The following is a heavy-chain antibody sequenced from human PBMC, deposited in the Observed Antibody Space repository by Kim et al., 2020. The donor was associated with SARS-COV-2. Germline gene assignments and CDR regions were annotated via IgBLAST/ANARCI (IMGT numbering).Heavy chain of an antibody. CDR2: IKQDGSEK. V-gene: IGHV3-7*01. J-gene: IGHJ4*02. D-gene: IGHD3-22*01. Sequence: GGSLRLSCAASGFTFSSYWMSWVRQAPGKGLEWVANIKQDGSEKYYVDSVKGRFTISRDNAKNSLYLQMNSLRAEDTAVYYCARDGDYYDSSVPHYWGQGTLVTVSS. CDR1: GFTFSSYW. CDR3: ARDGDYYDSSVPHY.